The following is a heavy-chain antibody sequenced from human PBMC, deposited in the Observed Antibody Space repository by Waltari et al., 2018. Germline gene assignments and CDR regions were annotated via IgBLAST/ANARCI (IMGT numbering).Heavy chain of an antibody. D-gene: IGHD6-19*01. CDR2: INAGNGNT. J-gene: IGHJ4*02. V-gene: IGHV1-3*01. Sequence: QVQLVQSGAEVKKPGASVKVSCKASGYTFTSSAMHWVRQAPGQRLEWMGWINAGNGNTKYSQKFQGRVTITRDTSASTAYMELSSLRSEDTAVYYCARDPPLSGLGDYWGQGTLVTVSS. CDR1: GYTFTSSA. CDR3: ARDPPLSGLGDY.